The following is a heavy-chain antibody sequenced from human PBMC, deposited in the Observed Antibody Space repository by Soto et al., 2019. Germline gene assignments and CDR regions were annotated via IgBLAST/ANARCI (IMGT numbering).Heavy chain of an antibody. CDR2: INWKSDI. CDR1: GFTFDDNA. CDR3: AISQDRRGMPTLIY. J-gene: IGHJ4*02. Sequence: PGGSLRLSCAVSGFTFDDNAMHWVRQAPEKGLEWVSGINWKSDIGYADSVKGRFTISRDNAENSLYLQMNSLRAEDTALYYCAISQDRRGMPTLIYSGQGTQVTVSS. D-gene: IGHD5-12*01. V-gene: IGHV3-9*01.